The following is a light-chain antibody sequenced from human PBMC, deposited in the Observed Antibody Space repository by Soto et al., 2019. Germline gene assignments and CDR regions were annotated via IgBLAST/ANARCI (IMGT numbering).Light chain of an antibody. CDR1: QSVLYSSNNMNY. Sequence: DIVMTQSPDSLAVSLGERATFNCKSSQSVLYSSNNMNYLAWYQQKPGQPPKLLISWASSRESGVPDRFSGSGSGTDFTLTISSLQAEDVAVYYCQQYRSIPVTFGGGTKVEIK. CDR2: WAS. V-gene: IGKV4-1*01. CDR3: QQYRSIPVT. J-gene: IGKJ4*01.